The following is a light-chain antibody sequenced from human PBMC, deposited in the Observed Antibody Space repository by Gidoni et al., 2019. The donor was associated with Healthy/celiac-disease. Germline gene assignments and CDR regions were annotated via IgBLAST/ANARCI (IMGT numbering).Light chain of an antibody. J-gene: IGKJ1*01. CDR2: KAS. Sequence: DIQMTQSPSTLSASVGDRVTITCRASQSISDWLAWYQQKPGEAPNLLTYKASRLESGVPSRFSGSGSGTEFALTISSLQPNDLATYYCQHYGSLWTFGQXTKVEIK. V-gene: IGKV1-5*03. CDR3: QHYGSLWT. CDR1: QSISDW.